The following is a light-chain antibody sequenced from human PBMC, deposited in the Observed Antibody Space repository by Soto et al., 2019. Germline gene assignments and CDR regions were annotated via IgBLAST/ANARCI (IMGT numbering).Light chain of an antibody. CDR3: GSYTSSSTRDVV. Sequence: QSALTQPASVSGSPGQSITISCTGTSSDVGGYNYVSWYQQHPGKAPKLMIYEVSNRPSGVSNRFSGSKSGNTASLTISGLQAEDEADYYCGSYTSSSTRDVVFGGGTKLTVL. CDR2: EVS. CDR1: SSDVGGYNY. V-gene: IGLV2-14*01. J-gene: IGLJ2*01.